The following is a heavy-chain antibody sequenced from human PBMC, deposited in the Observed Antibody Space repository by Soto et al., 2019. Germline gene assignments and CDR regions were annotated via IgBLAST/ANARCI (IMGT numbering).Heavy chain of an antibody. CDR1: GGSISSYF. D-gene: IGHD5-12*01. CDR3: ARQSTPYSDYDL. V-gene: IGHV4-59*08. CDR2: IYYSGST. Sequence: SETLSLTCTVSGGSISSYFWNWIRQPPGKGLEWIGYIYYSGSTNYNPSLRSRVSITLDTSKNQFSLKLSSVSAADTAVYFCARQSTPYSDYDLWGQGALVTVSS. J-gene: IGHJ4*02.